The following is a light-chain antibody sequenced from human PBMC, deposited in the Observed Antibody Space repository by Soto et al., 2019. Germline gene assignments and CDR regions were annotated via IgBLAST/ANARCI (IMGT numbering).Light chain of an antibody. V-gene: IGKV1-5*01. Sequence: DIQMTQSPSTLSASVGDRVTITCRASQSISSWLAWYQQKPGKAPKVLISDASSLESGVTSRFSGSGSGTEFTLTISILQPDDYATYYCQQYYTYSWTFGQGTKVEIK. J-gene: IGKJ1*01. CDR2: DAS. CDR1: QSISSW. CDR3: QQYYTYSWT.